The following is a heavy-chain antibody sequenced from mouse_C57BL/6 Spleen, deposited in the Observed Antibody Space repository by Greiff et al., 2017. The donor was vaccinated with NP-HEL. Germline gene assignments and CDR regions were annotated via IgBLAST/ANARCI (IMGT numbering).Heavy chain of an antibody. CDR2: IHPNSGST. CDR1: GYTFTSYW. D-gene: IGHD1-1*01. J-gene: IGHJ2*01. Sequence: QVQLQQPGAELVKPGASVKLSCTASGYTFTSYWMHWVQQRPGQGLEWIGMIHPNSGSTNYNEKFTSKATLTVDKSSSTAYMQLSSLTSEDSAVNDCARGDLATVVATDYWGQGTTLTVSA. V-gene: IGHV1-64*01. CDR3: ARGDLATVVATDY.